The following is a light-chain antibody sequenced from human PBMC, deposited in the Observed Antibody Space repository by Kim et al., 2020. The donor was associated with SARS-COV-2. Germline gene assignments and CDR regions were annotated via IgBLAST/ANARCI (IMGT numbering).Light chain of an antibody. CDR1: QSLSTSY. CDR3: LQYDTSLT. CDR2: DAS. Sequence: EIVLTQSPGTLSLSPGERATLSCRASQSLSTSYLAWYQQKPGQAPRLLIYDASKRATGIPDRFSGSGSGTQFTLTISGLEPEDFAVYFCLQYDTSLTFGGGTKLEIK. J-gene: IGKJ4*01. V-gene: IGKV3-20*01.